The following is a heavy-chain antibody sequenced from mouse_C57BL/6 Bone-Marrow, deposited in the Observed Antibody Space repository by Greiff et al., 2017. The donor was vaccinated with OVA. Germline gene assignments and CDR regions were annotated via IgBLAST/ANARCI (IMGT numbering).Heavy chain of an antibody. D-gene: IGHD1-1*01. Sequence: DVKLVESGGGLVKPGGSLKLSCAASGFTFSDYGMHWVRQAPEKGLEWVAYISSGSSTIYYADTVKGRFTISRDNAKNTLFLQMTSLRSEDTAMYYCAVLLRFPFDYWGQGTTLTVSS. J-gene: IGHJ2*01. CDR3: AVLLRFPFDY. V-gene: IGHV5-17*01. CDR2: ISSGSSTI. CDR1: GFTFSDYG.